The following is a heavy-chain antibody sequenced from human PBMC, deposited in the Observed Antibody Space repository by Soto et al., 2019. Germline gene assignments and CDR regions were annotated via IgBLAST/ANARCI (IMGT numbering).Heavy chain of an antibody. V-gene: IGHV4-59*01. CDR2: IHYSGST. Sequence: SETLSLTCTVSGGSISDKYWSWIRQPPGKGLEWIGYIHYSGSTNYNPSLKSRVTISVDTSKNQFSLKLSSVTAADTAVYYCARDGPPGYWGQGTLVTVSS. CDR3: ARDGPPGY. J-gene: IGHJ4*02. CDR1: GGSISDKY.